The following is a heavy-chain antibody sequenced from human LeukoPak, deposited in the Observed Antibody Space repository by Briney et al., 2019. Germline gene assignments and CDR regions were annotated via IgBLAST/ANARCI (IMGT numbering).Heavy chain of an antibody. V-gene: IGHV1-69*01. CDR3: ARSKSGHGFDY. J-gene: IGHJ4*02. CDR2: IIPIFGTA. CDR1: GGTFTSYA. Sequence: SVKVSFKASGGTFTSYAISWVRQAPGQGLEWMGGIIPIFGTANYAQKFQGRVTITADESTSTAYMELSSLRSEDTAVYYCARSKSGHGFDYWGQGTLVTVSS.